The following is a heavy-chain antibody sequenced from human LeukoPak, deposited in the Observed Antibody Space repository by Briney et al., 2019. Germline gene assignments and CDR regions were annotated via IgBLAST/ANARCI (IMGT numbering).Heavy chain of an antibody. CDR3: ARGPRNVLRYFDWLSGSWFDP. Sequence: ASVKVSCKASGYTFTSYGISWVRQAPGQGLEWMGWISAYNGNTNYAQKLQGRVTMTTDTSTSTAYMELRSLRSDDTAVYYCARGPRNVLRYFDWLSGSWFDPWGQGTLVTVSS. J-gene: IGHJ5*02. CDR2: ISAYNGNT. V-gene: IGHV1-18*04. D-gene: IGHD3-9*01. CDR1: GYTFTSYG.